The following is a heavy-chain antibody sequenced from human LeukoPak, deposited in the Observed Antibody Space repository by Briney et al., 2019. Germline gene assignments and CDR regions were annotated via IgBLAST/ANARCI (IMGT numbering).Heavy chain of an antibody. CDR1: GFTFSSYA. V-gene: IGHV3-30-3*01. J-gene: IGHJ4*02. Sequence: GRSLRLSCAASGFTFSSYAMHWVRQAPGKGLEWVAVISYDGSNKYYADSVKGRFTISRDNSKNTLYLQVNSLRAEDTAVYYCARGLCSSTSCYTTDFDYWGQGTLVTVSS. CDR3: ARGLCSSTSCYTTDFDY. D-gene: IGHD2-2*02. CDR2: ISYDGSNK.